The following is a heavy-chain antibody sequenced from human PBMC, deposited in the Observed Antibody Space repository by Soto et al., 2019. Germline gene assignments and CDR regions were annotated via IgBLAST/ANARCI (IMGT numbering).Heavy chain of an antibody. J-gene: IGHJ4*02. D-gene: IGHD6-19*01. Sequence: QVQLQESGPGLVKPSGTLSLTCAVSGGSISSTNWWNWVRQPPGKGLEWIGEIDHSGSTNYNPSLKSRVTMSVDKPKNQFSLKLSSVTAADTDVYYCVRDSGNGWKDYWGQGTLVTVSS. V-gene: IGHV4-4*02. CDR3: VRDSGNGWKDY. CDR1: GGSISSTNW. CDR2: IDHSGST.